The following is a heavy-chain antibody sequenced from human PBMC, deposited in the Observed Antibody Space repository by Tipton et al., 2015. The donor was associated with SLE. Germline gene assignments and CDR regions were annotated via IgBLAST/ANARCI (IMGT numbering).Heavy chain of an antibody. Sequence: QVQLVQSGSELREPGASVKISCKVSGYNIISYGMNWVRQAPGQGLEGMGWINTSTGKPTYAPGLMGRFVFSLDMSTSTAYLQISNLKSEDTAVDFCARDVWHSGRSFNYWGPGTRVTVSS. J-gene: IGHJ4*02. CDR3: ARDVWHSGRSFNY. D-gene: IGHD6-25*01. V-gene: IGHV7-4-1*02. CDR2: INTSTGKP. CDR1: GYNIISYG.